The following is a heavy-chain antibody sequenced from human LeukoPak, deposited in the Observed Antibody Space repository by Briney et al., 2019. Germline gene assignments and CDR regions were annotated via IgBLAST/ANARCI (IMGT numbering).Heavy chain of an antibody. CDR1: GGSISSFY. V-gene: IGHV4-59*04. CDR3: AKSNGYGLIDY. D-gene: IGHD5-12*01. J-gene: IGHJ4*02. CDR2: IYSSGST. Sequence: SETLSLTCTVSGGSISSFYWSWIRQPPGKGLEWIGNIYSSGSTYYNASLQSRVTISIDTSKNQFSLKLSSVTAADTAMYYCAKSNGYGLIDYWGQGTLVTVSS.